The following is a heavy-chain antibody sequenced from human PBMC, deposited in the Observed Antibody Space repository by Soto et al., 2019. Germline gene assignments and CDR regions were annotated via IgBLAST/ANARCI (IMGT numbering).Heavy chain of an antibody. V-gene: IGHV3-7*01. D-gene: IGHD3-10*01. Sequence: EVQLVESGGGLVQPGGSLRLSCAASGFTFSSCWMSWVRQAPGKGLEWVASLNQDGSQKYYVDSAKGRFTISRDNAKNSLYLQMSTLRAEDTAVYYCAGPYRGLDQWGQGTRVTVSS. CDR2: LNQDGSQK. CDR1: GFTFSSCW. CDR3: AGPYRGLDQ. J-gene: IGHJ4*02.